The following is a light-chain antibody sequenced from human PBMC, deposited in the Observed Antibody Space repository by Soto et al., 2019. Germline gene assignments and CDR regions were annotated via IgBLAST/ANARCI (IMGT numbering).Light chain of an antibody. CDR1: QDISVY. J-gene: IGKJ5*01. CDR3: QKFNTAPLT. CDR2: SAS. V-gene: IGKV1-27*01. Sequence: DIQMTQSPSSLSASVGDRVTITCRASQDISVYLACYQQKPGKVPKLLIYSASTLQSGVPSRFSGSGSGTDFTLTISSLQPEDVETYYCQKFNTAPLTCGQGTRVEIK.